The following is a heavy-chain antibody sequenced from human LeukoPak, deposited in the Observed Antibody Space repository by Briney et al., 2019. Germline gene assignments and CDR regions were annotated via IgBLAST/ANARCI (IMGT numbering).Heavy chain of an antibody. V-gene: IGHV1-69*05. Sequence: ASVKVSCKASGGTFSSYAISWVRQAPGQGLEWMGGIIPIFGAANYAQKFQGRVTITTDESTSTAYMELSSLRSEDTAVYYCATDTGIAALFDYWGQGTLVTVSS. CDR1: GGTFSSYA. CDR2: IIPIFGAA. CDR3: ATDTGIAALFDY. J-gene: IGHJ4*02. D-gene: IGHD6-13*01.